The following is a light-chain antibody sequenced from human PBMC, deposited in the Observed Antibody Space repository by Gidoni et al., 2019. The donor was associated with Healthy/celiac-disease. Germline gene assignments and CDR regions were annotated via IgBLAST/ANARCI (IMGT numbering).Light chain of an antibody. V-gene: IGLV3-1*01. CDR2: QDS. CDR1: ELGVKD. Sequence: SYVLTQPPPVSVFPGQTASITCSGDELGVKDACWYQQKPGQSPVLVIYQDSKRPSGIPERFSGSNSGNTATLTISGNQAMDEADYYCQAWDISTPYVFGTGTKVTVL. J-gene: IGLJ1*01. CDR3: QAWDISTPYV.